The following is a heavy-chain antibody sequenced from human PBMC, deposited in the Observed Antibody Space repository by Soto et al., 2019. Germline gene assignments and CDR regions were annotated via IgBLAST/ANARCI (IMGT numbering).Heavy chain of an antibody. CDR3: AREATGCLDY. CDR1: GFTFSSYA. J-gene: IGHJ4*02. CDR2: ISYDGSNK. Sequence: QVQLVESGGGVVQPGRSLRLSCAASGFTFSSYAMHWVRQAPGKGLEWVAVISYDGSNKYYADSVKGRFTISRDNSKNPLYLQMNSLRAEDTAVYDCAREATGCLDYWGQGTLVTVSS. D-gene: IGHD1-26*01. V-gene: IGHV3-30-3*01.